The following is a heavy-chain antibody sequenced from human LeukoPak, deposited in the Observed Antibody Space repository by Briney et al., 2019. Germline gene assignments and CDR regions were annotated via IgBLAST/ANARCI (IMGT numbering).Heavy chain of an antibody. CDR1: GGSLSSYS. D-gene: IGHD2-15*01. Sequence: SETLSLTCTVPGGSLSSYSWSWIRQPPGKGLEWVGYIYYSGSTNYNPSLKSRVTISVDTSKNQFSLKLSSVTAADTAVYYCARQLKPRYCSGGSCPYYFDYWGQGILVTVSS. CDR2: IYYSGST. CDR3: ARQLKPRYCSGGSCPYYFDY. V-gene: IGHV4-59*08. J-gene: IGHJ4*02.